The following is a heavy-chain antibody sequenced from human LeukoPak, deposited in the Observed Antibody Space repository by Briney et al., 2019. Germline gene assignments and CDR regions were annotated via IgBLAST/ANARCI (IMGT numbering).Heavy chain of an antibody. CDR3: ARGGGYAYAYAFDI. J-gene: IGHJ3*02. CDR1: VSTFTGNF. V-gene: IGHV1-2*02. Sequence: ASVKVSCKASVSTFTGNFIHWVRQAPGQGLEWMGWITPKSGGINYAQKFQGRVTMTRDTSISTAYMELSSLRSDDTAVYYCARGGGYAYAYAFDIWGQGTMVTVSS. CDR2: ITPKSGGI. D-gene: IGHD3-16*01.